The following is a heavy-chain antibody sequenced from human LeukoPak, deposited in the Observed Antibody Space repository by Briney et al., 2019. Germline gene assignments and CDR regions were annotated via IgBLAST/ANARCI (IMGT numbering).Heavy chain of an antibody. CDR1: GGSFSGYY. J-gene: IGHJ3*02. Sequence: AGALSVTFAVYGGSFSGYYWSWMRQPPWKEREGIGEINHSGSTNYKPSLKSRVTISVDTSKNQFSLKLSSVTAADTAVYYCAAIITIFGPHDAFDIWGQGTMVTVSS. CDR3: AAIITIFGPHDAFDI. D-gene: IGHD3-3*01. CDR2: INHSGST. V-gene: IGHV4-34*01.